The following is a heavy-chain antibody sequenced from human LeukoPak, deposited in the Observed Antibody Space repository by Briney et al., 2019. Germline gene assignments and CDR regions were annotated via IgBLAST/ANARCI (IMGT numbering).Heavy chain of an antibody. CDR2: ISPNSGDT. D-gene: IGHD6-13*01. CDR3: ARAAIAVAGDYHYHYMDV. J-gene: IGHJ6*03. Sequence: ASVKVSCKASGYTFTGHYMHWVRQAPGQELEWMGWISPNSGDTDYAQRFQGRVTMTRDTSISTAYMELSRLRSDDTAVYFCARAAIAVAGDYHYHYMDVWGKGTTVTVSS. V-gene: IGHV1-2*02. CDR1: GYTFTGHY.